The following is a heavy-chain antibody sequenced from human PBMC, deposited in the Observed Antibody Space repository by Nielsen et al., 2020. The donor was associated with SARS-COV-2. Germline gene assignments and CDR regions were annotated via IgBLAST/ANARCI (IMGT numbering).Heavy chain of an antibody. Sequence: ASVKVSCKASGYTFTNYGISWVRQAPGQGLEWMGWISAYNGNTNYAQKLQGRVTMTTDTSTSTAYMELRSLRSDDTAVYYCARLLRQIAAAGTTGAFDIWGQGTMVTVSS. CDR1: GYTFTNYG. CDR2: ISAYNGNT. CDR3: ARLLRQIAAAGTTGAFDI. J-gene: IGHJ3*02. D-gene: IGHD6-13*01. V-gene: IGHV1-18*01.